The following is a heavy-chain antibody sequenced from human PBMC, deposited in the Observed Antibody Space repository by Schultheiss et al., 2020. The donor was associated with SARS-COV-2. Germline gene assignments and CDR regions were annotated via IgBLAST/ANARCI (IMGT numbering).Heavy chain of an antibody. D-gene: IGHD6-13*01. CDR2: ISGSSVTI. CDR1: GFTFSSYA. CDR3: AREAAAGTFYYYYYMDV. J-gene: IGHJ6*03. V-gene: IGHV3-48*01. Sequence: GSLRLSCAASGFTFSSYAMSWVRQVPGKGLEWVSYISGSSVTIYYADSVKGRFTISRDNSKNTLYLQMNSLRAEDTAVYYCAREAAAGTFYYYYYMDVWGKGTTVTVSS.